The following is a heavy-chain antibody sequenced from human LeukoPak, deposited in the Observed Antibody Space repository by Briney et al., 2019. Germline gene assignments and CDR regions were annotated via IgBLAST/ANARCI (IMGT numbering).Heavy chain of an antibody. V-gene: IGHV4-59*01. CDR1: GGSISSNY. Sequence: SPSETLSLTCTVSGGSISSNYWSWIRQPPGKGLEWIGYINYSGRTTYNPSLKSRLTISVDTSKNQFSLKMTSVTAADTAVYYCARDRKYYYHMDVWGKGTTVTVSS. D-gene: IGHD1-14*01. CDR2: INYSGRT. J-gene: IGHJ6*03. CDR3: ARDRKYYYHMDV.